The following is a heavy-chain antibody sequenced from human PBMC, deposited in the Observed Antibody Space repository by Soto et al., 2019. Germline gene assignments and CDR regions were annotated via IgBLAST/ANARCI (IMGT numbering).Heavy chain of an antibody. CDR3: ARDAFHSSGWPDSYFDY. J-gene: IGHJ4*02. V-gene: IGHV3-11*01. D-gene: IGHD6-19*01. CDR1: GFTFSDYY. Sequence: GGSLRLSCAAAGFTFSDYYTIWIRKAPEKGMKWVSYFSSSGSTIYYADSVKGRFTISRDNAKNSLYLQMNSLRAEDTAVYYCARDAFHSSGWPDSYFDYWGQGTLVTVSS. CDR2: FSSSGSTI.